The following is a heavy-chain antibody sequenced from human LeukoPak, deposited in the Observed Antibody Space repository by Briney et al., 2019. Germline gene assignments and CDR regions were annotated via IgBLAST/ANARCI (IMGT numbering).Heavy chain of an antibody. CDR2: IKQDGSEK. CDR1: GFSFSTYW. CDR3: ARDLNMYDFWSGYYTD. D-gene: IGHD3-3*01. V-gene: IGHV3-7*01. J-gene: IGHJ4*02. Sequence: QPGGPLRLSCAASGFSFSTYWMSWVRQAPGKGLEWVANIKQDGSEKYYVDSVKGRFTISRDNAKNSLYMQMNSLRAEDTAVYYCARDLNMYDFWSGYYTDWGQGILVTVSS.